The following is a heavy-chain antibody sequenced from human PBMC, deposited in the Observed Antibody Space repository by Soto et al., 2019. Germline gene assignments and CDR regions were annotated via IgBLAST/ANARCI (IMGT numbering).Heavy chain of an antibody. D-gene: IGHD2-2*01. CDR1: GYTFTSYG. V-gene: IGHV1-18*01. CDR3: ARGCSSTSCPTSYYYYGMDV. CDR2: ISAYNGNT. Sequence: SVKVSCKASGYTFTSYGISWVRQTPGQGLEWMGWISAYNGNTNYAQKLQGRVTMTTDTSTSTAYMELRSLRSDDTAVYYCARGCSSTSCPTSYYYYGMDVWGQGTTVTVSS. J-gene: IGHJ6*02.